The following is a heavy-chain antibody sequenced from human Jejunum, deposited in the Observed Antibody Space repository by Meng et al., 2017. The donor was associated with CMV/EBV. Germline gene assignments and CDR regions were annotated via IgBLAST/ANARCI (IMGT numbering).Heavy chain of an antibody. CDR1: GYSIGSGSY. J-gene: IGHJ4*02. V-gene: IGHV4-38-2*02. CDR3: VREQFLTGSSVDY. D-gene: IGHD6-6*01. Sequence: VPGYSIGSGSYWAWIRQTPDKGLEWLGSVYQSGMTFYNPSIVRRVRLSMDTSKNQFSLNLTSVTAADTAVYYCVREQFLTGSSVDYWGQGMLVTVSS. CDR2: VYQSGMT.